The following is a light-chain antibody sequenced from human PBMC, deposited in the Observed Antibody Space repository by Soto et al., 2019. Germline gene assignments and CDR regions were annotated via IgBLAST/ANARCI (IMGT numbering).Light chain of an antibody. J-gene: IGLJ1*01. CDR1: SSDVGNYNY. Sequence: QPVLTQPASVSVSPGESITISCTGTSSDVGNYNYVSWYQQYPGRVPKLLIYMVSNRPSGVSNRFSGSKSGNTASLTISGLQAEEQADHFCTSPTPGTLYVFGTGTKVTVL. CDR2: MVS. V-gene: IGLV2-14*01. CDR3: TSPTPGTLYV.